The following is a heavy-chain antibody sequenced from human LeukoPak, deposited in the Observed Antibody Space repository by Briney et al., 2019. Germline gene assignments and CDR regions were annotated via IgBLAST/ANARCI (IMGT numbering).Heavy chain of an antibody. CDR2: INHSGST. CDR1: GGSFSGYY. CDR3: ARGGLTYYYDSSGYFGY. Sequence: SETLSLTCAVYGGSFSGYYWSWIRQPPGKGLEWIGEINHSGSTNYNPSLKSRVTISVDTSKNQFSLKLSSVTAADTAVYYCARGGLTYYYDSSGYFGYWGQGTLVTVSS. J-gene: IGHJ4*02. D-gene: IGHD3-22*01. V-gene: IGHV4-34*01.